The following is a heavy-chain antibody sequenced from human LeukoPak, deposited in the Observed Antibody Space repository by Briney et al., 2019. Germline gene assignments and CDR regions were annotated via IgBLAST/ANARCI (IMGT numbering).Heavy chain of an antibody. V-gene: IGHV3-48*01. Sequence: PGGSLRLSCAASGFTFSSYSMNWVRQAPGKGLEWVSYISSSSSTIYYADSVKGRFTISRDNAKNSLYLQMNSLRAEDTAVYYCASSYDSSGYGPYAFDIWGQGTMVTVSS. CDR3: ASSYDSSGYGPYAFDI. CDR2: ISSSSSTI. CDR1: GFTFSSYS. D-gene: IGHD3-22*01. J-gene: IGHJ3*02.